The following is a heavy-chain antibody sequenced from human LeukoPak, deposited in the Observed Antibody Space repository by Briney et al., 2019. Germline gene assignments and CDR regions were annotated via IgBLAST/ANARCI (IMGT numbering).Heavy chain of an antibody. CDR2: IGTGGDT. V-gene: IGHV3-13*01. Sequence: GGSLRLSCAASGFTFRSYSMNWVRQATGKGLEWVSAIGTGGDTYYPGSVKGRFTISRENAKNSLYLQMNSLRAGDTAVYYCARGYGMDVWGQGTTVTVSS. CDR3: ARGYGMDV. J-gene: IGHJ6*02. CDR1: GFTFRSYS.